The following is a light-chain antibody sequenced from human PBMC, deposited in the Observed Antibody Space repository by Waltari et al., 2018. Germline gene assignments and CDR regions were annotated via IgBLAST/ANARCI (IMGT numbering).Light chain of an antibody. Sequence: EIVLTQSPATLSSSPGERATASCRASQSVSSYLAWYQQKPGQAPRLLIYDASNRATGIPARFSGSGSGTDFTLTISSLEPEDFAVYYCQQRSNWPLTFGGGTKVEIK. CDR3: QQRSNWPLT. V-gene: IGKV3-11*01. CDR1: QSVSSY. J-gene: IGKJ4*01. CDR2: DAS.